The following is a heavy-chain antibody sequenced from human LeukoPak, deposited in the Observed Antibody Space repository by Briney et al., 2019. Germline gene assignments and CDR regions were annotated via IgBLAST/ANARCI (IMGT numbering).Heavy chain of an antibody. CDR2: IYYSGST. D-gene: IGHD2-2*01. CDR3: ARESEGVVPAAIGWFDP. CDR1: GGPISSGGYY. Sequence: PSETLSLTCTVSGGPISSGGYYWSWIRQHPGKGLEWIGYIYYSGSTYYNPSLKSRVTISVDTSKNQFSLKLSSVTAADTAVYYCARESEGVVPAAIGWFDPWGQGTLVTVSS. J-gene: IGHJ5*02. V-gene: IGHV4-31*03.